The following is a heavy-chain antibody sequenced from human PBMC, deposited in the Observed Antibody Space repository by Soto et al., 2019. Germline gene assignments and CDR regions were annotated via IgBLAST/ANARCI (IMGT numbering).Heavy chain of an antibody. CDR1: GDSVSSNSAA. J-gene: IGHJ4*02. Sequence: LSQTLSLTCAISGDSVSSNSAAWNWTRQSPSRGLEWLGRTYYRSKWYNDYAVSVKSRITINPDTSKNQFSLQLNSVTPEDTAVYYCAKTPGDYYDSSGYCWGQGTLVTVSS. CDR3: AKTPGDYYDSSGYC. D-gene: IGHD3-22*01. CDR2: TYYRSKWYN. V-gene: IGHV6-1*01.